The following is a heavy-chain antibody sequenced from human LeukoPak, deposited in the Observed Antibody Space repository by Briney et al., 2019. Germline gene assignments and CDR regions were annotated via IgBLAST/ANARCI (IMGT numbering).Heavy chain of an antibody. D-gene: IGHD3-22*01. V-gene: IGHV3-66*01. Sequence: TGGSLRLSCAASGFTVSSNYMSWVRQAPGKGLEWVSVIYGGGSTYYADSAKGRFTISRDNSKNTLYLQMNSLRAEDTAVYYCARGDFYDPQGMDVWGQGTRVTVSS. J-gene: IGHJ6*02. CDR2: IYGGGST. CDR3: ARGDFYDPQGMDV. CDR1: GFTVSSNY.